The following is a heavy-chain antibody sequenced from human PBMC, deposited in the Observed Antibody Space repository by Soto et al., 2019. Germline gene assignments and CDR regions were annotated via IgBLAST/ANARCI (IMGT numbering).Heavy chain of an antibody. V-gene: IGHV1-18*01. Sequence: QVQLVQSGAEVKKPGASVKVSCKASGYTFTSYGLSWVRQAPGQGQEEMGWISAYNGNRNYAQKLQGKVTMITDTSTSTAYMELRSMTSDDTAVYYCARDSPPVDYWGQGTLVTVSS. CDR1: GYTFTSYG. CDR3: ARDSPPVDY. J-gene: IGHJ4*02. CDR2: ISAYNGNR.